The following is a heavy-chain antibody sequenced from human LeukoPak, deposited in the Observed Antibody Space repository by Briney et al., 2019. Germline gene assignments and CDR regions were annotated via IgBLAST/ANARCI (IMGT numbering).Heavy chain of an antibody. V-gene: IGHV1-18*01. CDR1: GHTFTSYG. CDR3: AREPPLGYDSSGHFDY. Sequence: GASVKVSCKASGHTFTSYGISWVRQAPGQGLEWMGWISAYNGNTNYAQKLQGRVTMTTDTSTSTAYMELRSLRSDDTAVYYCAREPPLGYDSSGHFDYWGQGTLVTVSS. D-gene: IGHD3-22*01. J-gene: IGHJ4*02. CDR2: ISAYNGNT.